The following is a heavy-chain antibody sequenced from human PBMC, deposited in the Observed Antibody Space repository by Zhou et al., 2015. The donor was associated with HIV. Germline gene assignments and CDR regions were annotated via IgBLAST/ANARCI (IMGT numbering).Heavy chain of an antibody. CDR2: IIPIFGTA. CDR3: ARDGYCSGGSCYPGEGFDP. D-gene: IGHD2-15*01. CDR1: GGTFSSYA. Sequence: QVQLVQSGAEVKKPGSSVKVSCKASGGTFSSYAISWVRQAPGQGLEWMGGIIPIFGTANYAQKFQGRVTITADESTSTAYMELSSLRSEDTAVYYCARDGYCSGGSCYPGEGFDPWGQGTLVTVSS. V-gene: IGHV1-69*01. J-gene: IGHJ5*02.